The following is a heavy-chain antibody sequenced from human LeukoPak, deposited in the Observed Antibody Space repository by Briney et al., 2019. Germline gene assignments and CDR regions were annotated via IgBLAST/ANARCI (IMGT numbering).Heavy chain of an antibody. D-gene: IGHD3-22*01. J-gene: IGHJ4*02. CDR1: GGTFSSYA. CDR3: ARDYYDSSGYPSVDY. CDR2: IIPILGIA. V-gene: IGHV1-69*04. Sequence: GASVKVSCKASGGTFSSYAISWVRQAPGQGLEWMGRIIPILGIANYAQKFQGRVTITADKSTSTAYMELSSLRSEDTAVYYCARDYYDSSGYPSVDYWGQGTLVTVSS.